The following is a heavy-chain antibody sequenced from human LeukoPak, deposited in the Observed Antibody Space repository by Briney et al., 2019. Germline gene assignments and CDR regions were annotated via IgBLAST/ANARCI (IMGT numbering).Heavy chain of an antibody. Sequence: GGSLRLSCAASGFTFSSSAMSWVRQAPGKGLEWVSAISGGGGSTYYADSVKGRFTISRDNSKNTLYLQMNSLRAEDTAVYYCAKDRRNWNYDYWGQGTLVTVSS. CDR3: AKDRRNWNYDY. V-gene: IGHV3-23*01. CDR2: ISGGGGST. D-gene: IGHD1-1*01. CDR1: GFTFSSSA. J-gene: IGHJ4*02.